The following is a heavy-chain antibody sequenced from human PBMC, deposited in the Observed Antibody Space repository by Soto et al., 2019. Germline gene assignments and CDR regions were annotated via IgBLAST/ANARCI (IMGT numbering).Heavy chain of an antibody. V-gene: IGHV3-30*18. D-gene: IGHD3-3*01. CDR2: TSYDGSKT. J-gene: IGHJ4*02. CDR3: AKTRTIFGVVSRHYFDY. CDR1: GFSFSDYG. Sequence: QVQLVESGGGVVQPGRSQRLSCAASGFSFSDYGMHWVRQPPGKGLEWVAYTSYDGSKTYYADSVMGRFTISRDNSKNTLFLQMNSLRPEDTAMYDCAKTRTIFGVVSRHYFDYWGQGTLVTVSS.